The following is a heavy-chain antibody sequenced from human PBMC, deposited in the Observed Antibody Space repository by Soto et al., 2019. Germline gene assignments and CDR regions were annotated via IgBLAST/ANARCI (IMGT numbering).Heavy chain of an antibody. D-gene: IGHD2-2*01. Sequence: ASGKVSCKASGYTFTSYDINWVRRATVEGLEWMGWMNPNSGNTGYAQKFQGRVTMTRNTSISTAYMELSSLRSEDTAVYYCARGYCSSTSCHFSRYYYYGMDVWGHGNTVTVS. V-gene: IGHV1-8*01. CDR2: MNPNSGNT. CDR1: GYTFTSYD. J-gene: IGHJ6*02. CDR3: ARGYCSSTSCHFSRYYYYGMDV.